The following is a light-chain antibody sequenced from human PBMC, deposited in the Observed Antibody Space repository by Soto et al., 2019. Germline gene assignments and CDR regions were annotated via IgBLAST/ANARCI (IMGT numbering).Light chain of an antibody. CDR1: HSISKW. CDR3: QQYNSYDMWT. V-gene: IGKV1-5*01. CDR2: GAS. Sequence: DIQMTQSPSTLSASVGDRVIITCRASHSISKWLAWYQQKPGKAPKLLTYGASSLESGVPSRFSGSGSGTEFTLTISSLQPDDFATYYCQQYNSYDMWTFGRGTKVDIK. J-gene: IGKJ1*01.